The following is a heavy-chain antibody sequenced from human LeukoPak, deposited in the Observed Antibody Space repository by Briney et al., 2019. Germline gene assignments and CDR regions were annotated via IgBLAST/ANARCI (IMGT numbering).Heavy chain of an antibody. J-gene: IGHJ4*02. D-gene: IGHD2-15*01. CDR2: ISNDGSDT. CDR3: ARSGPPDY. Sequence: GGSLRLSCAASGFTFSTYWMHWVRQAPGKGLVWVSRISNDGSDTSYADSVRGRFTISRDSAKNTLYLQMNSLRAEDTAVYYCARSGPPDYWGRGTLVTVSS. V-gene: IGHV3-74*01. CDR1: GFTFSTYW.